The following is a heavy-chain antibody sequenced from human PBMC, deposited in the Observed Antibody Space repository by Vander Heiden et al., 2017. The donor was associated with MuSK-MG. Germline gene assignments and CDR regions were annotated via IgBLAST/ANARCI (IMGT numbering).Heavy chain of an antibody. CDR3: ADEVGAGWIQEYYFDS. J-gene: IGHJ4*02. Sequence: EVHLVESGGGLVQPGGSLRLFCVVSGFTFSTYAMSWVRQAPGKGLEWVSGISATGGTQYDADSVKGRFTISRDNSKNTLYLKMNSMRAEETALYYCADEVGAGWIQEYYFDSWGQGTLVTVFS. D-gene: IGHD5-18*01. V-gene: IGHV3-23*04. CDR1: GFTFSTYA. CDR2: ISATGGTQ.